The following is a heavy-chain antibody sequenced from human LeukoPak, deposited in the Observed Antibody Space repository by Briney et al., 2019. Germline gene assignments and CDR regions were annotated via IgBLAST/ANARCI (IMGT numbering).Heavy chain of an antibody. V-gene: IGHV4-59*08. Sequence: SETLSLTCTVSGGSITSYYWSRIRQPPGKGLEWIGYIDYSGSTNYNPSLKSRVTISIDTSKNQFSLKLNSVTAADTAVYYCARRGYSSGWYWFDPWGQGTLVTVSS. J-gene: IGHJ5*02. CDR3: ARRGYSSGWYWFDP. D-gene: IGHD6-19*01. CDR1: GGSITSYY. CDR2: IDYSGST.